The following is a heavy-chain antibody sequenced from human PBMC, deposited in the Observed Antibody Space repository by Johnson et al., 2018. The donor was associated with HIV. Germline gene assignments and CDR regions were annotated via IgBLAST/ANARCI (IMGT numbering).Heavy chain of an antibody. D-gene: IGHD3-10*01. V-gene: IGHV3-7*03. CDR3: ARESGHFGVSAFDM. J-gene: IGHJ3*02. CDR1: GFTFSSYA. CDR2: IKEDGGET. Sequence: VQLVESGGGVVQPGRSLRLSCAASGFTFSSYAMHWVRQAPGKGLEWVAIIKEDGGETYYVDSVKGRFTISRDNANNLLYLQMSSLRVEDTAVYYCARESGHFGVSAFDMWGQGTMVTVSS.